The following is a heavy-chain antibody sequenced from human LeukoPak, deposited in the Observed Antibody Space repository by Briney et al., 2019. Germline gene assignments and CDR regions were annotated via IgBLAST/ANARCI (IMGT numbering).Heavy chain of an antibody. CDR3: ARHRRDIVVVPAAIPRLRYMDV. J-gene: IGHJ6*03. CDR2: INHSGST. V-gene: IGHV4-34*01. CDR1: GGSFSGYY. D-gene: IGHD2-2*02. Sequence: SETLSLTCAVYGGSFSGYYWSWIRQPPGKGLEWIGEINHSGSTNYNPSLKSRVTISVYTSKNQFSLKLSSVTAADTAVYYCARHRRDIVVVPAAIPRLRYMDVWGKGTTVTVSS.